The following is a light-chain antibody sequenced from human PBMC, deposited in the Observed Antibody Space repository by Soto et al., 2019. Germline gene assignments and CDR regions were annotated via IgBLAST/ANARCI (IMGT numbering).Light chain of an antibody. J-gene: IGKJ4*01. CDR3: QQRSNWPPVT. Sequence: EIVLTQSPATLSLSPGERATLSCRASQSVSSYLAWYQQKPGQAPRLLIYDASNRSTGIPARFSGSGSGTDFTLPISSLEPEDFAIYYCQQRSNWPPVTFGGGTKVELK. CDR1: QSVSSY. CDR2: DAS. V-gene: IGKV3-11*01.